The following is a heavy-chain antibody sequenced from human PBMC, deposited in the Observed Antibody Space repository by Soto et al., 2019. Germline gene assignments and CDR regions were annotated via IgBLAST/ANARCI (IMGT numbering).Heavy chain of an antibody. Sequence: GESLKISCKGSGYSFTNHWIGWVRQMPGKGLEWMGIIYPGGSDVRYSPSFQGQVTITADKSISTAYLQWSSLKASDSAMYYCARQFHLGIGAPGSFPFDIWGKGKMVTVSS. CDR1: GYSFTNHW. J-gene: IGHJ3*02. D-gene: IGHD6-13*01. CDR2: IYPGGSDV. V-gene: IGHV5-51*01. CDR3: ARQFHLGIGAPGSFPFDI.